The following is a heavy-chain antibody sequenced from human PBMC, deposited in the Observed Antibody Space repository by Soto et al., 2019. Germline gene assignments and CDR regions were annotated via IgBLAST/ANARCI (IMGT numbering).Heavy chain of an antibody. J-gene: IGHJ4*02. CDR1: GFTFSSYA. D-gene: IGHD2-15*01. Sequence: QVQLVESGGGVVQPGRSLRLSCAASGFTFSSYAMHWVRQAPGKGLEWVAVISYDGSNKYYADSVKGRFTISRDNSKNTLYLQMNSPRAEDTAVYYCARGSGSSCDFDYWRQITLVTVSS. CDR2: ISYDGSNK. V-gene: IGHV3-30-3*01. CDR3: ARGSGSSCDFDY.